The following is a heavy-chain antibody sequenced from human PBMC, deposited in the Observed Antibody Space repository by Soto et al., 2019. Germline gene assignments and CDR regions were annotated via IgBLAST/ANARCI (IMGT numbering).Heavy chain of an antibody. Sequence: GGSLRLSCAASGFTFSSYGMHWVRQAPGKGLEWVAVIWYDGSNKYYADSVKGRFTISRDNSKNTLYLQMNSLRAEDTAVYYCARDRRAAYYYDSSEYYGMDVWGQGTTVTVSS. D-gene: IGHD3-22*01. CDR1: GFTFSSYG. CDR2: IWYDGSNK. V-gene: IGHV3-33*01. CDR3: ARDRRAAYYYDSSEYYGMDV. J-gene: IGHJ6*02.